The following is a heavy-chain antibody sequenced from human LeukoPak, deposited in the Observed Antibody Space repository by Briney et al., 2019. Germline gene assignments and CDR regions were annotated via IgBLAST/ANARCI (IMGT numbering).Heavy chain of an antibody. J-gene: IGHJ4*02. CDR1: GFTFTSYW. Sequence: GGSLRLSCAASGFTFTSYWMSWVRQAPWKGLEWVANIKQDGSEKYYVDSVKGRFTISRDNAKNSLYLQMNSLRAEDTAVYYCARGGPVLGEPMTTEYYFDYWGQGTLVTVSS. V-gene: IGHV3-7*01. D-gene: IGHD4-17*01. CDR2: IKQDGSEK. CDR3: ARGGPVLGEPMTTEYYFDY.